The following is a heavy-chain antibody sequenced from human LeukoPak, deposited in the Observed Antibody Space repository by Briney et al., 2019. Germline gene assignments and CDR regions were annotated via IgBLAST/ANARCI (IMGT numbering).Heavy chain of an antibody. CDR3: ARLDCSGGSCYSYFDY. V-gene: IGHV1-3*01. J-gene: IGHJ4*02. CDR2: INAGNGNT. Sequence: GASVKVSCKASGYTFTSYAMHWVRQAPGQRLEWMGWINAGNGNTKYSQKFQGGVTITRDTSASTAYMELSSLRSEDTAVYYCARLDCSGGSCYSYFDYWGQGTLVTVSS. CDR1: GYTFTSYA. D-gene: IGHD2-15*01.